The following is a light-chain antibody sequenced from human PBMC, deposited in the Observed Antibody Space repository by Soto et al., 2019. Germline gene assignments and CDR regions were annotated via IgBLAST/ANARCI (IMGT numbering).Light chain of an antibody. CDR2: GAS. Sequence: EIVMTQSPATLSVSPGERASLSCRASQNVDSNYLAWYQQKPGQAPRLLIYGASSRATGIPDRFSGSGPGTDFTLTISRLEPEDFAVYYCQQYGSSPPITFGQGTRLEIK. V-gene: IGKV3-20*01. CDR3: QQYGSSPPIT. J-gene: IGKJ5*01. CDR1: QNVDSNY.